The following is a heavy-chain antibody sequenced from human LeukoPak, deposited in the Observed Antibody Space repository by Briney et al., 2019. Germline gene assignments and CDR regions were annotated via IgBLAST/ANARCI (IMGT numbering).Heavy chain of an antibody. CDR3: ARDVYSSSSSDWFDP. CDR2: IYYSGST. D-gene: IGHD6-6*01. V-gene: IGHV4-39*07. CDR1: GGSISSSSYY. J-gene: IGHJ5*02. Sequence: SETLSLTCTVSGGSISSSSYYWGWIRQPPGKGLEWIGSIYYSGSTYYNQSLKSRVTISVDTSKNQFSLKLSSVTAADTAVYYCARDVYSSSSSDWFDPWGQGTLVTVSS.